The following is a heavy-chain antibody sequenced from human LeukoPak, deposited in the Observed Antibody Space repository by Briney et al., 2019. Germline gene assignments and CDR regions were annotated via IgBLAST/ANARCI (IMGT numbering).Heavy chain of an antibody. J-gene: IGHJ4*02. Sequence: SETLSLTCTVSGGSISSGGYYWSWIRQHPGKGLEWIGYIFSSGQTYYTPSLRGRVTISVDRSEHQFSLEVTSVTAADTAVYYCARDPDGYKFFDYWGRGRPVTVSS. CDR3: ARDPDGYKFFDY. V-gene: IGHV4-30-2*01. D-gene: IGHD5-24*01. CDR2: IFSSGQT. CDR1: GGSISSGGYY.